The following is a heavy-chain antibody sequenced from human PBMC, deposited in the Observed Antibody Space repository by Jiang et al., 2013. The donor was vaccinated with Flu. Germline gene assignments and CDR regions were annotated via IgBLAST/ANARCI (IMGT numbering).Heavy chain of an antibody. J-gene: IGHJ3*02. CDR3: ARSVTRADAFNI. CDR2: IVPIFGTT. CDR1: GSTVSSFT. V-gene: IGHV1-69*01. Sequence: ESGAEVKKPGSSVKVSCKASGSTVSSFTITWVRQAPGQGLEWVGVIVPIFGTTKYAQKFQGRVTITADESTGTAYMELSSLRPEDTAVYYCARSVTRADAFNIWGQGTMITVSS. D-gene: IGHD3-16*02.